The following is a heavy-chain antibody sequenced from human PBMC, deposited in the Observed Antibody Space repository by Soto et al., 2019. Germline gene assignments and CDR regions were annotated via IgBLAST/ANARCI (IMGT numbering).Heavy chain of an antibody. D-gene: IGHD6-6*01. V-gene: IGHV3-30-3*01. J-gene: IGHJ4*02. CDR1: GFTFSSYA. CDR2: ISYDGSTI. CDR3: ARGPLHSSSLYY. Sequence: QVQLVESGGGVVQPGRSLRLSCAASGFTFSSYAMHWVRQAPGKGLEWVAIISYDGSTIYYADSVKGRFTISRDNYKNTLYLQVNSLRAEDTAVYYCARGPLHSSSLYYWGQGTLVTVSS.